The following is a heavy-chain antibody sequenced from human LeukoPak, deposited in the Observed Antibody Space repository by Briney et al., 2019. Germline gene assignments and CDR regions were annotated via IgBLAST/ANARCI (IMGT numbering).Heavy chain of an antibody. J-gene: IGHJ4*02. CDR3: ASSEREVAIADY. V-gene: IGHV1-24*01. Sequence: ASVKVSCKLSGYTLTQLSIHWVRQGPGKGLEWMGGFDPDDDEIIYAQKFQGRVTMTEDTSTDTAYMEMSSLRSDDTAVYYCASSEREVAIADYWGQGTLVTVSS. D-gene: IGHD5-12*01. CDR1: GYTLTQLS. CDR2: FDPDDDEI.